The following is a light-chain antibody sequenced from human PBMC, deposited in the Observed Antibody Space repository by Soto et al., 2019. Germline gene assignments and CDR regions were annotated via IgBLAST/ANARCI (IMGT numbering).Light chain of an antibody. V-gene: IGLV1-44*01. CDR2: SNE. CDR3: AAWDDSVNGLV. J-gene: IGLJ3*02. CDR1: SSNIGSNT. Sequence: QAVVTQPPSASGTPGQRVTISCSGGSSNIGSNTVNWYQLLPETAPKLLIYSNEQRPSGVPGRFSGSKSGTSASLAISGLQSEDEADYYCAAWDDSVNGLVFGGGTKLTVL.